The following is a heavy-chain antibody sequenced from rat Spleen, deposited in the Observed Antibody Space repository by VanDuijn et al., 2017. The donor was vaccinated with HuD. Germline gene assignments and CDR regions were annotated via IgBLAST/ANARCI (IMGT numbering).Heavy chain of an antibody. CDR1: GFIFSDYD. J-gene: IGHJ2*01. V-gene: IGHV5S13*01. CDR2: ISTGGDIA. Sequence: EVQLVESGGDLVQPGRSLKLSCSASGFIFSDYDMAWVRQAPTKGLEWIASISTGGDIAYYRGSVKGRFTISRDDAKNTQYLQMDSLGSDDTATYYCTRDRTYYGFTLDYWGQGVMVTVSS. CDR3: TRDRTYYGFTLDY. D-gene: IGHD1-9*01.